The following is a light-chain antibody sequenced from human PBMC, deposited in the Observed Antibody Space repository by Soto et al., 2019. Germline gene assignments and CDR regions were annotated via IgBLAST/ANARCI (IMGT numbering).Light chain of an antibody. J-gene: IGKJ3*01. CDR2: AAS. CDR1: QSISSY. Sequence: DIQMTQSPSSLSASVGDRVTITCRASQSISSYLNWYQQKPGKAPNFLIYAASNLQSGVPSRFSGSGSGTEFTLIISSLQLEDFATYYCQQSYSTLAFGPGTKVDIK. CDR3: QQSYSTLA. V-gene: IGKV1-39*01.